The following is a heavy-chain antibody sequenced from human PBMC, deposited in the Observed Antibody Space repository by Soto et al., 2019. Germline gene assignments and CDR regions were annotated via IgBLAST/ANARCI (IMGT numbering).Heavy chain of an antibody. V-gene: IGHV3-13*01. J-gene: IGHJ6*02. CDR1: GFSFSNYD. D-gene: IGHD2-15*01. Sequence: EVQLVESGGGLVQPGGSLRLSCAASGFSFSNYDMQWVRQAAGKGLEWVSAIGTAGDTHYSGSVKGRFTISRENAKSSSYLQMNSPRAEDTAAYYCARDPSGWGLDVWGQGTTVTVSS. CDR3: ARDPSGWGLDV. CDR2: IGTAGDT.